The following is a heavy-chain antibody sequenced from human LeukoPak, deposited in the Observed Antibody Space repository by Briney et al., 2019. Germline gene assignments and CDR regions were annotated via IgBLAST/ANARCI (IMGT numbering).Heavy chain of an antibody. CDR3: ARGSWSGYYRGRTFCFDY. CDR2: INHSGST. J-gene: IGHJ4*02. V-gene: IGHV4-34*01. Sequence: KPSETLSLTCAVYGGSFSGYYWSWIRQPPGKGLEWIGEINHSGSTNYNPSLKSRVTISVDTSKNQFSLKLSSVTAADTAVYYCARGSWSGYYRGRTFCFDYWGQGTLVTVSS. CDR1: GGSFSGYY. D-gene: IGHD3-3*01.